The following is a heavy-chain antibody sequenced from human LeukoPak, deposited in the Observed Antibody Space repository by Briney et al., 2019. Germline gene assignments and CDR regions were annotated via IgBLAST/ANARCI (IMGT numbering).Heavy chain of an antibody. CDR2: IYHSGST. Sequence: PSETLSLTCTVSGYSISSGYYWGWIRQPPGKGLEWIGSIYHSGSTYYNPSLKSRVTISVDTSKNQFSLKLSSVTAADTAVYYCARESRLAVAGNYYYYGMDVWGQGTTVTVSS. CDR3: ARESRLAVAGNYYYYGMDV. V-gene: IGHV4-38-2*02. CDR1: GYSISSGYY. J-gene: IGHJ6*02. D-gene: IGHD6-19*01.